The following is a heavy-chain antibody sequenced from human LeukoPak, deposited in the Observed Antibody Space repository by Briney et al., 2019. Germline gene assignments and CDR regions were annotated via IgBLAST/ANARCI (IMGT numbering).Heavy chain of an antibody. J-gene: IGHJ4*02. V-gene: IGHV4-39*01. CDR1: GGSISSSSYY. Sequence: SETLSLTCTVSGGSISSSSYYWGWIRQPPGKGLEWIGSIYYSGSTYYNPSPKSRVTISVDTSKNQFSLKLSSVTAADTAVYYCARHQVYDSISNPFDYWGQGTLVTVSS. D-gene: IGHD3-22*01. CDR3: ARHQVYDSISNPFDY. CDR2: IYYSGST.